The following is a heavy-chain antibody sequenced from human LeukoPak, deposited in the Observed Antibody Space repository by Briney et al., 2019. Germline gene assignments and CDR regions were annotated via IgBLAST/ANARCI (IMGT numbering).Heavy chain of an antibody. J-gene: IGHJ4*02. V-gene: IGHV1-18*01. CDR3: ARDSGAARPGPSNFDY. CDR2: ISAYNGNT. CDR1: GYTFTSYG. D-gene: IGHD6-6*01. Sequence: GASVKVSCKASGYTFTSYGISWVRQAPGQGLEWMGWISAYNGNTNYAQKLQGRVTMTTDTSTSTAYMELRSLRSDDTAVYYCARDSGAARPGPSNFDYWGQGTLVTVSS.